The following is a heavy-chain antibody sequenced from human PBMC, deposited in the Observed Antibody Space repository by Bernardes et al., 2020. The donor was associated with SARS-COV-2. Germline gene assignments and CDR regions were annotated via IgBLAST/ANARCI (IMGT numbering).Heavy chain of an antibody. J-gene: IGHJ4*02. Sequence: ETMTLTCTVSGGSISAYYWSWFRQPPGKGLEWIGYLYYTGSTNYNPSLQSRVTISVDTSKNQFSLKLSSVTAADTAVYYCARGFDYWGQGILVTVSS. CDR3: ARGFDY. V-gene: IGHV4-59*01. CDR2: LYYTGST. CDR1: GGSISAYY.